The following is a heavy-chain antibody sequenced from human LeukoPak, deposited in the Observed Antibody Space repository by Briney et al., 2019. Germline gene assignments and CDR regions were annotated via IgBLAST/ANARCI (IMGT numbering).Heavy chain of an antibody. J-gene: IGHJ4*02. Sequence: PGRSLRLSCAASGFPFNTYPMHWVRQAPGKGLEWVTLVSSDGNNKYYADSVKGRFTISRDNSKNRLYLQVDSLRSEDTAMYCCARGGYIDALNCWGRGTLVTVSS. CDR2: VSSDGNNK. CDR1: GFPFNTYP. V-gene: IGHV3-30*04. D-gene: IGHD5-24*01. CDR3: ARGGYIDALNC.